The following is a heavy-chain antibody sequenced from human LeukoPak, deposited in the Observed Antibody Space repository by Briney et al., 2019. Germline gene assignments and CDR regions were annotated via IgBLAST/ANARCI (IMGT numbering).Heavy chain of an antibody. J-gene: IGHJ4*02. V-gene: IGHV3-23*01. CDR1: GFTFSSYS. CDR3: AKDSSGWSLFDY. CDR2: ISGSGGST. D-gene: IGHD6-19*01. Sequence: GSLLLSFAASGFTFSSYSMNWGRPAPGKGLEWVSAISGSGGSTYYADSVKGRFTISRDNSKNTLYLQLNSLRAEDTAVYYCAKDSSGWSLFDYWGQGTLVTVSS.